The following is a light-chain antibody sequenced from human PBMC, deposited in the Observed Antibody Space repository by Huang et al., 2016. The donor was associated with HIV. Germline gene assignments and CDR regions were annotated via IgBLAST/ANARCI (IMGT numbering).Light chain of an antibody. CDR1: QSIGSN. CDR2: RAS. Sequence: EVVMTQSPNTLSVSPGERATFSCRASQSIGSNLAWYQQKPGQTPRLLIFRASARAAGVPARFSGSGSGTEYTLTISSLQSEDFAIYYCQQYNNWPPLTFGGGTKVEIK. CDR3: QQYNNWPPLT. J-gene: IGKJ4*01. V-gene: IGKV3-15*01.